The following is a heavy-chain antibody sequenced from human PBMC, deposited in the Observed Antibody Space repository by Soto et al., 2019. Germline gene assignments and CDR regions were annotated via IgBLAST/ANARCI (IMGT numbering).Heavy chain of an antibody. J-gene: IGHJ5*02. CDR3: ARDSRTGCSSTDCYMS. CDR1: GDSISSGAW. Sequence: LETLSLTCAVSGDSISSGAWWSWVRQSPGKGLQWIGEIYHSGNTRYNPSLKSRVTMSVDKSNNQFSLNLMSVTAADTATYYCARDSRTGCSSTDCYMSWGRGILVTVSS. D-gene: IGHD2-2*01. CDR2: IYHSGNT. V-gene: IGHV4-4*02.